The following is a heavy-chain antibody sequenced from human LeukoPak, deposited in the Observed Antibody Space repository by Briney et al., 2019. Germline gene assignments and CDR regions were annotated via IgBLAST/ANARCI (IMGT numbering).Heavy chain of an antibody. CDR2: IYTSGST. CDR1: GGSISSYY. D-gene: IGHD6-19*01. CDR3: ARDQGIAVAGDWYFDL. Sequence: SETLSLTCTVSGGSISSYYWSWIRQPAGKGQEWIGCIYTSGSTNYNPSLKSRVTMSVDTSKNQFSLKLSSVTAADTAVYYCARDQGIAVAGDWYFDLWGRGTLVTVSS. J-gene: IGHJ2*01. V-gene: IGHV4-4*07.